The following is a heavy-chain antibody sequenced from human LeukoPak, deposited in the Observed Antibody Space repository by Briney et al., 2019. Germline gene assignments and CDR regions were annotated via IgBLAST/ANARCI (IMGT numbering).Heavy chain of an antibody. CDR2: IRPSGGST. D-gene: IGHD2-8*01. CDR1: GYTFTSYY. V-gene: IGHV1-46*01. J-gene: IGHJ4*02. CDR3: ARDHCTHGLCYNSLFY. Sequence: ASVKISCKTSGYTFTSYYIHWVRQAPRQGLDWIGMIRPSGGSTTYAQKFQGRVTMTRDTSTSTVYLELRSLRPEDTAVYYCARDHCTHGLCYNSLFYWGQGTLVTVSS.